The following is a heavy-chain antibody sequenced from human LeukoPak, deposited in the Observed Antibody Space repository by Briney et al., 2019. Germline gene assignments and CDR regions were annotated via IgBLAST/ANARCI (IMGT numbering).Heavy chain of an antibody. V-gene: IGHV3-30-3*01. CDR2: ISYDGSNK. J-gene: IGHJ4*02. D-gene: IGHD3-22*01. Sequence: GRSLRLSCAASGFTFSSYAMHWVRQAPGKGLEWVAVISYDGSNKYYADSVKGRFTISRDNAKNSLYLQMNSLRAEDTALYYCAKDRGYYYDSSGYSPHFDHWGQGTLVTVSS. CDR3: AKDRGYYYDSSGYSPHFDH. CDR1: GFTFSSYA.